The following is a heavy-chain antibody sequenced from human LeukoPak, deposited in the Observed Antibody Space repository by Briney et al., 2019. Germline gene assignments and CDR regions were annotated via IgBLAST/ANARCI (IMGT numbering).Heavy chain of an antibody. J-gene: IGHJ3*02. CDR1: GYTFTSYD. Sequence: ASVTVSCKASGYTFTSYDINWVRQATGQGLEWMGWMNPNSGNTGYAQKFQGRVTMTRNTSISTAYMELSSLRSEDTAVYYCARGLGYCSSTSCYALDAFDIWGQGTMVTVSS. CDR3: ARGLGYCSSTSCYALDAFDI. D-gene: IGHD2-2*01. V-gene: IGHV1-8*01. CDR2: MNPNSGNT.